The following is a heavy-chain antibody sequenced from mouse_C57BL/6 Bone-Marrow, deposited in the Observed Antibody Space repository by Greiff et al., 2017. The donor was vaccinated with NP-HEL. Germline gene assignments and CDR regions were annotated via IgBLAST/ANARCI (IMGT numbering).Heavy chain of an antibody. D-gene: IGHD2-4*01. Sequence: QVQLQQSDAELVKPGSSVKISCKVSGYTFTDHTIHWMKQRPEPGLEWIGYIYPRDGSTKYNEKFKGKATLTADKSSSTAYMQLNSLTSEDSAVYFCARENYDGRGYYFDYWGQGTTLTVSA. J-gene: IGHJ2*01. CDR1: GYTFTDHT. V-gene: IGHV1-78*01. CDR3: ARENYDGRGYYFDY. CDR2: IYPRDGST.